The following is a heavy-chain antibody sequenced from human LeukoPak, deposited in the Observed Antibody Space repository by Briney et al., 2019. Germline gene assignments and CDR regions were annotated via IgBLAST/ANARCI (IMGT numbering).Heavy chain of an antibody. V-gene: IGHV3-33*06. CDR2: IWYDGSNK. J-gene: IGHJ4*02. CDR1: GFTFSSYG. D-gene: IGHD1-1*01. CDR3: AKLPSGGTGTALIDY. Sequence: GGSLRLSCAASGFTFSSYGMHWVRQAPGKGLEWVAVIWYDGSNKYYADSVKGRFTIPRDNSKNTLYLQMNSLRAEDTAVYYCAKLPSGGTGTALIDYWGQGTLVTVSS.